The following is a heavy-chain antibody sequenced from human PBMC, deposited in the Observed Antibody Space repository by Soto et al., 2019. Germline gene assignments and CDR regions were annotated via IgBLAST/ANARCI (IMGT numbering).Heavy chain of an antibody. Sequence: ASVKVSCKASGYTFTSYDINWVRQATGQGLEWMGWMNPNSGNTDYAQKFQGRVTVTRNTSISTAYMELSSLRSEDTAVYYCARVVVPDYYYGMDVWGQGTTVTVSS. J-gene: IGHJ6*02. CDR3: ARVVVPDYYYGMDV. V-gene: IGHV1-8*01. CDR1: GYTFTSYD. CDR2: MNPNSGNT. D-gene: IGHD2-2*01.